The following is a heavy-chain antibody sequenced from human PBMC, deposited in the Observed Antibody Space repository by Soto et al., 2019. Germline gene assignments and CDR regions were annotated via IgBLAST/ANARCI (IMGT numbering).Heavy chain of an antibody. CDR1: GFTFSSYS. Sequence: GGSLRLSCAASGFTFSSYSMNWVRQAPGKGLEWVSSISSSSSYIYYADSVKGRFTISRDNAKNSLYLQMNSLRAEDTAVYYCAGYIMITFGGVYAFDIWGQGTMVTVSS. CDR2: ISSSSSYI. V-gene: IGHV3-21*01. J-gene: IGHJ3*02. D-gene: IGHD3-16*01. CDR3: AGYIMITFGGVYAFDI.